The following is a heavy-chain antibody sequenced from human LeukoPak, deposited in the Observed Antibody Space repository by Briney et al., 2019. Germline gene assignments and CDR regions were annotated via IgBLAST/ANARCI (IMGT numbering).Heavy chain of an antibody. V-gene: IGHV3-21*01. CDR3: ARDLGYSSSDY. CDR1: GFTFSSYA. J-gene: IGHJ4*02. CDR2: ISSSSSYI. D-gene: IGHD6-13*01. Sequence: GGSLRLSCAASGFTFSSYAMSWARQAPGKGLEWVSSISSSSSYIYYADSVKGRFTISRDNAKNSLYLQMNSLRAEDTAVYYCARDLGYSSSDYWGQGTLVTVSS.